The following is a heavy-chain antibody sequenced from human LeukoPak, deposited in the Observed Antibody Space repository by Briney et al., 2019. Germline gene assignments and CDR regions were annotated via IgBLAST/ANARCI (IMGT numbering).Heavy chain of an antibody. CDR2: ISSSSSYI. V-gene: IGHV3-21*01. CDR1: GFTFRNRW. J-gene: IGHJ6*02. D-gene: IGHD3-10*01. CDR3: ARDRYYYGSGRNYGMDV. Sequence: GGSLRLSCAASGFTFRNRWATWVRQAPGKGLEWVSSISSSSSYIYYADSVKGRFTISRDNAKNSLYLQMNSLRAEDTAVYYCARDRYYYGSGRNYGMDVWGQGTTVTVSS.